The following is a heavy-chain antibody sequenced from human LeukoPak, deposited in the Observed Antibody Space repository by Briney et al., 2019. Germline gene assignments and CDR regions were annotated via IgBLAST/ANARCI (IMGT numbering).Heavy chain of an antibody. J-gene: IGHJ4*02. CDR2: ISSSSSYT. V-gene: IGHV3-21*01. Sequence: PGGSLRLSCAASGFTFSSYYMNWVRQAPGKGLEWVSSISSSSSYTHYADSLKGRFTISRDNAKNSLYLQMNSLRAEDTAVYYCARLDYGDYNYYFDYWGQGTLVTVSS. D-gene: IGHD4-17*01. CDR3: ARLDYGDYNYYFDY. CDR1: GFTFSSYY.